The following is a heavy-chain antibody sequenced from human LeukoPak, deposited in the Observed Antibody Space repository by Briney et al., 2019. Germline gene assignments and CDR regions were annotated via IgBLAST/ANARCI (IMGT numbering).Heavy chain of an antibody. CDR3: AKVGGALATNNDY. D-gene: IGHD2-15*01. CDR1: GFTFSSYR. J-gene: IGHJ4*02. V-gene: IGHV3-74*01. CDR2: INSDGSRT. Sequence: GGSLRLSCAASGFTFSSYRMYWVRQAPGKGLVWVSRINSDGSRTTYADSVKGRFTISRDNSKNTLYLQMNSLRAEDTAVYYCAKVGGALATNNDYWGQGTLVTVSS.